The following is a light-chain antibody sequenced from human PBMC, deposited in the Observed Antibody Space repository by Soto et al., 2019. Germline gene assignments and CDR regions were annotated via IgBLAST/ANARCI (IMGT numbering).Light chain of an antibody. Sequence: QSALTQPASVSGSPGQSITISCTGSSNDVSAFDYVSWYRHSPGEAPKVLIRGVSIRPSGVSIRFSASKSANTASLTISGLQAEDEALYYCSSYTTSNTWVFGGGTEVTVL. CDR3: SSYTTSNTWV. J-gene: IGLJ3*02. CDR1: SNDVSAFDY. V-gene: IGLV2-14*03. CDR2: GVS.